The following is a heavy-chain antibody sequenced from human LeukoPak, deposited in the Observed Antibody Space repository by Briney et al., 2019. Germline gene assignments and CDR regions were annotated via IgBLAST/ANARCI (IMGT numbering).Heavy chain of an antibody. CDR1: GFTFSSYA. V-gene: IGHV3-30-3*01. CDR3: AREGSGYYYNYFDY. CDR2: ISYDGSNK. Sequence: GGSLRLSCAASGFTFSSYAMHWVRQAPGKGLEWVAVISYDGSNKYYADSVKGRFTISRDNSKNTLYLQMNSLRAEDTAVYYCAREGSGYYYNYFDYWGQGTLVIVSS. D-gene: IGHD3-22*01. J-gene: IGHJ4*02.